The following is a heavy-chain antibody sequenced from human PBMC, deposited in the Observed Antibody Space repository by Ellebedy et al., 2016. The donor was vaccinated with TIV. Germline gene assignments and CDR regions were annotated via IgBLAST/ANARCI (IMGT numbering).Heavy chain of an antibody. J-gene: IGHJ6*02. V-gene: IGHV5-10-1*01. CDR1: GYSFTSYW. CDR2: IDPSDSYT. CDR3: ARLGVVPAAMPGYYYYGMDV. D-gene: IGHD2-2*01. Sequence: GESLKISCKGSGYSFTSYWISWVRQMPGKGLEWMGRIDPSDSYTNYSPSFQGHVTISADKSISTVYLQWSSLKASDTAMYYCARLGVVPAAMPGYYYYGMDVWGQGTTVTVSS.